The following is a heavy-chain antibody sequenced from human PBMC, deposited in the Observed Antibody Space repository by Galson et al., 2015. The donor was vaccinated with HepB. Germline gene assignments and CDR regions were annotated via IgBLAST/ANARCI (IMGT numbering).Heavy chain of an antibody. CDR2: TDPSDSYI. V-gene: IGHV5-10-1*01. CDR3: ARWRSDSDAFDI. CDR1: GYSFTSYW. Sequence: QSGAEVKKPGESLRISCKGSGYSFTSYWISWVRQMPGKGLEWMGRTDPSDSYINYSPSFQGHVTISADKSISTAYLQWSSLKASDAAIYYCARWRSDSDAFDIWGQGTMVTVSS. D-gene: IGHD2-21*01. J-gene: IGHJ3*02.